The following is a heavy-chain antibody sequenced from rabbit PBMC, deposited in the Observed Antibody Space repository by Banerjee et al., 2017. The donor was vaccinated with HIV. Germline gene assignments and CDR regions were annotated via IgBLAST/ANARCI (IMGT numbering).Heavy chain of an antibody. CDR2: IDTGSGGRT. CDR1: GLTLNSCW. J-gene: IGHJ4*01. D-gene: IGHD2-1*01. Sequence: QSLEESGGDLVKPGASLTLTCTASGLTLNSCWMCWVRQAPGKGLDWIACIDTGSGGRTDYASWAKGRFTISSHNAQNTLYLQLNSLTAADTATYFCVRGDDDYPTYFNLWGPGTLVTVS. V-gene: IGHV1S40*01. CDR3: VRGDDDYPTYFNL.